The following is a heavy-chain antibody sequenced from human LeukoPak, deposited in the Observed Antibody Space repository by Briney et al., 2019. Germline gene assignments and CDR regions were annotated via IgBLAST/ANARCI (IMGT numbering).Heavy chain of an antibody. CDR2: IYYSGST. Sequence: SETLSLTCTVSGGSISSSSYYWGWIRQPPGKGLEWIGSIYYSGSTYYNPSLKSRVTISVDTSKNQFSLKLSSVTAADTAVYYCARRDGRELPHDAFDIWGQGTMVTVSS. CDR1: GGSISSSSYY. CDR3: ARRDGRELPHDAFDI. D-gene: IGHD1-26*01. V-gene: IGHV4-39*01. J-gene: IGHJ3*02.